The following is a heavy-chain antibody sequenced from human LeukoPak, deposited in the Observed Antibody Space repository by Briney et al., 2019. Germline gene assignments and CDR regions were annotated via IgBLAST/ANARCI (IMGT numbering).Heavy chain of an antibody. D-gene: IGHD5-18*01. CDR1: GGSISTYY. Sequence: PAETLSLTCTVSGGSISTYYWSWIRQPPGKGLEWIGYIYYSGSTNYNPSLKSRVTISVDTSKNQFSLKLNSVTAADTAVYYCARGDTYYYGMDVWGQGTTVTVSS. CDR3: ARGDTYYYGMDV. J-gene: IGHJ6*02. V-gene: IGHV4-59*01. CDR2: IYYSGST.